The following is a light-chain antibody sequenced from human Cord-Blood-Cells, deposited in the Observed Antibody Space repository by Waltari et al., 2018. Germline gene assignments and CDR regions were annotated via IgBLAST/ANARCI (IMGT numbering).Light chain of an antibody. CDR2: EVS. CDR3: SSYTSSSTYV. J-gene: IGLJ1*01. Sequence: QSALTQPASVSGSPGQSITIPCTGTSSDVGGYHYLSWYHPHPGKAPKLMIYEVSNRPSGVSNRFSGSKSGNTASLTISGLQAEDEADYYCSSYTSSSTYVFGTGTKVTVL. CDR1: SSDVGGYHY. V-gene: IGLV2-14*01.